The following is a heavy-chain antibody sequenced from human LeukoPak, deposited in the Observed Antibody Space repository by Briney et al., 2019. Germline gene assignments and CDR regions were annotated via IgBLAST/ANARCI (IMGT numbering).Heavy chain of an antibody. J-gene: IGHJ6*03. V-gene: IGHV3-21*01. CDR2: ISSSSSYI. D-gene: IGHD2-15*01. CDR3: ASSDCSGGSCYAYYYYYYMDV. CDR1: GFTFSSYS. Sequence: GGSLRLSCAASGFTFSSYSMNWVRQAPGKGLEWVSSISSSSSYIYYADSVKGRFTISRDNAKNSLYLQMNSLRAEDTAVYYCASSDCSGGSCYAYYYYYYMDVWGKGTTVTVSS.